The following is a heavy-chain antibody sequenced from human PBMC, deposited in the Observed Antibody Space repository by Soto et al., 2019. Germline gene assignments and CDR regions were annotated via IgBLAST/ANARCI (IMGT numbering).Heavy chain of an antibody. CDR2: LYNTGST. CDR1: GASISRYY. CDR3: ARYLCDYCGVDWNSMDV. V-gene: IGHV4-59*01. Sequence: SETLSLTCTVSGASISRYYWSWIRQSPGKGLEWIGHLYNTGSTIYNPSLKSRVTISVDTSKNQFSLKMNSVTAADTAVYYCARYLCDYCGVDWNSMDVWGQXTTVTVS. J-gene: IGHJ6*02. D-gene: IGHD2-21*02.